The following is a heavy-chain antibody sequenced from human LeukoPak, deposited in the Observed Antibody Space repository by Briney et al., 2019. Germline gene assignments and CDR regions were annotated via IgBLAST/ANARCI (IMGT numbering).Heavy chain of an antibody. J-gene: IGHJ6*03. CDR1: GYTFTSYD. V-gene: IGHV1-8*01. CDR3: ARAEYCSGGSCRPSRRYYYYYMDV. D-gene: IGHD2-15*01. Sequence: ASVKVSYKASGYTFTSYDINWVRQATGQGLEWMGWMNPNSGNTGYAQKFQGRVTMTRNTSISTAYMELSSLRSEDTAVYYCARAEYCSGGSCRPSRRYYYYYMDVWGKGTTVTISS. CDR2: MNPNSGNT.